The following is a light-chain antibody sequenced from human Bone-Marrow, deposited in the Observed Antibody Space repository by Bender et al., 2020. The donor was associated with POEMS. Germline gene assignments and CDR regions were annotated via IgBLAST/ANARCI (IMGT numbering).Light chain of an antibody. CDR1: SSDIGGYDY. V-gene: IGLV2-8*01. CDR2: EVN. CDR3: CSYSGGVE. J-gene: IGLJ2*01. Sequence: QSALTQPPSASGSPGQSVTISCTGSSSDIGGYDYVSWYQQHPAKAPKLIIFEVNRRPSGVPGRFSGSKSGNTASLTIFGLQAEDEADYYCCSYSGGVEFGGGTKLTVL.